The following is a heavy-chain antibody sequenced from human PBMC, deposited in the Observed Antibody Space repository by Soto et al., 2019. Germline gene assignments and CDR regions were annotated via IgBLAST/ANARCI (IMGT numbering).Heavy chain of an antibody. CDR1: GGSISSYY. J-gene: IGHJ4*02. CDR3: ARRWGGTFDY. V-gene: IGHV4-59*01. CDR2: IYYSGST. Sequence: SETLSLTCTVSGGSISSYYWIWIRQPPGKGLEWIGYIYYSGSTNYNPSLKSRVTISVDTSKNQFSLKLSSVTAADTAMYYCARRWGGTFDYWGQGTLVTVSS. D-gene: IGHD2-21*01.